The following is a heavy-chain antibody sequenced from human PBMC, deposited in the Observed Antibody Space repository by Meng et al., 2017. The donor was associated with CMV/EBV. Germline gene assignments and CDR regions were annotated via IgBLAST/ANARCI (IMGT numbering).Heavy chain of an antibody. Sequence: QGELLLSGAEVKKSGASVKVCCKPSGYTFTSYYMHLVRQAPGQGLEWMGIINPSGGSTSYAQKFQGRVTMTRDTSTSTVYMELSSLRSEDTAVYYCALAEYSSSLFDYWGQGTLVTVSS. V-gene: IGHV1-46*01. CDR1: GYTFTSYY. D-gene: IGHD6-13*01. CDR2: INPSGGST. J-gene: IGHJ4*02. CDR3: ALAEYSSSLFDY.